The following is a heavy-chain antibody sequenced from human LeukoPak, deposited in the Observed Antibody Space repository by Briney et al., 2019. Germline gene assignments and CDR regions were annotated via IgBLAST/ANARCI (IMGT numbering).Heavy chain of an antibody. CDR1: GFTVSINY. Sequence: GGSLRLSCAASGFTVSINYMSWVRQAPGKGLEWVSVIYSGGSTYYADSVKGRFTISRDNSKNTLYLQMNSLRAEDTAVYYCAREWEPYVFDYWGQGTLVTVSS. J-gene: IGHJ4*02. CDR3: AREWEPYVFDY. D-gene: IGHD1-26*01. V-gene: IGHV3-66*01. CDR2: IYSGGST.